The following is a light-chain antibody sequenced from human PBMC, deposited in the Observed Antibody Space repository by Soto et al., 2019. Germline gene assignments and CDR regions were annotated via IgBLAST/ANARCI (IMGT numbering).Light chain of an antibody. CDR3: QQYDSYPWT. CDR1: QSISTY. J-gene: IGKJ1*01. V-gene: IGKV1-39*01. CDR2: AAS. Sequence: DIQMTQSPSSLSASVGNRVTITCRASQSISTYLNWYQQKPGKAPKLLIYAASSLQSGVPSRFSGSGSGTLFTLTISSLQPEDFATYYCQQYDSYPWTFGQGTKVDI.